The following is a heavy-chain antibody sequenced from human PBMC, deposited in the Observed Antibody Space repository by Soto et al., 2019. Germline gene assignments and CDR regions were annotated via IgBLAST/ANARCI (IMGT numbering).Heavy chain of an antibody. Sequence: QVQLQESGPGLVKPSQTLSLTCTVSGGSISSGGYYWSWIRQHPGKGLEWIGYIYYSGCTYYNPSLKSRVTISVDTSKNQFSLNLSSVTAADTAVYYCARKVTPKRYFDYWGQDTLVTVSS. V-gene: IGHV4-31*03. D-gene: IGHD4-4*01. CDR2: IYYSGCT. J-gene: IGHJ4*02. CDR1: GGSISSGGYY. CDR3: ARKVTPKRYFDY.